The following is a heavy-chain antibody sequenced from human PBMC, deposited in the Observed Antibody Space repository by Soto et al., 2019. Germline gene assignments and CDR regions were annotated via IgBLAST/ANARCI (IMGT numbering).Heavy chain of an antibody. Sequence: GGSLRLSCATSGFTFSNYAMTWVRQAPGKGLEWVSSISESGAYTYHADSVKGRLTISRENFKNTLYLQMDSLRAEDTAVYYCAKHDYGEYKIYDFWGQGSLVTVSS. V-gene: IGHV3-23*01. CDR3: AKHDYGEYKIYDF. D-gene: IGHD4-17*01. J-gene: IGHJ4*02. CDR1: GFTFSNYA. CDR2: ISESGAYT.